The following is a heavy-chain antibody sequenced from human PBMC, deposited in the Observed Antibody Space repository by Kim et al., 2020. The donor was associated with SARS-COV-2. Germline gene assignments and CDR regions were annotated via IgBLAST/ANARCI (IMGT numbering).Heavy chain of an antibody. CDR3: ARDLHAAGIAAAGYYYYYMDV. D-gene: IGHD6-13*01. CDR2: INTNTGNP. J-gene: IGHJ6*03. CDR1: GYTFTSYA. Sequence: ASVKVSCKASGYTFTSYAMNWVRQAPGQGLEWMGWINTNTGNPTYAQGFTGRVVFSLDTSVSTAYLQISSLKAEDTAVYYCARDLHAAGIAAAGYYYYYMDVWGQGTTVTVSS. V-gene: IGHV7-4-1*02.